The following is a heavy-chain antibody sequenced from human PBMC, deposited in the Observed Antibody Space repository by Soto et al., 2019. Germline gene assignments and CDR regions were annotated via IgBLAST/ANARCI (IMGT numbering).Heavy chain of an antibody. CDR1: GFTFGSYS. D-gene: IGHD1-7*01. J-gene: IGHJ3*02. CDR3: ARAGPLTGTAKDAFDI. V-gene: IGHV3-21*01. CDR2: ISSSSSYI. Sequence: GGSLRLSCAASGFTFGSYSMNWVRQAPGKGLEWVSSISSSSSYIYYADSVKGRFTISRDNAKNSLYLQMNSLRAEDTAVYYCARAGPLTGTAKDAFDIWGQGTMVTVSS.